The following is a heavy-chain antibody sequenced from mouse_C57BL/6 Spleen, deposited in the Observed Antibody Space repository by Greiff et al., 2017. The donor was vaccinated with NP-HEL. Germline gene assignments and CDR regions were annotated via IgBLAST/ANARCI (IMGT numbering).Heavy chain of an antibody. CDR2: IDPSDSYT. D-gene: IGHD2-10*02. Sequence: VQLQQPGAELVKPGASVKLSCKASGYTFTSYWMQWVKQRPGQGLEWIGEIDPSDSYTNYNQKFKGKATLTVDTSSSTAYMQLSSLTSEDSAVYYCARGYGNPAWFAYWGQGTLVTVSA. CDR3: ARGYGNPAWFAY. J-gene: IGHJ3*01. CDR1: GYTFTSYW. V-gene: IGHV1-50*01.